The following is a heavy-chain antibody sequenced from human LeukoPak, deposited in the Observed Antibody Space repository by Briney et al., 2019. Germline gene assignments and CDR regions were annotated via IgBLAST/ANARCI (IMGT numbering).Heavy chain of an antibody. CDR2: IYYSGST. D-gene: IGHD3-9*01. CDR3: ARRGNYDILTGYRPFDY. Sequence: SETLSLTCTVSGGSINRNSYYWGWVRQPPGKGLEWIGNIYYSGSTYYNPSLKSRVTISVDTSKNQFSLKLSSVTAADTAVYYCARRGNYDILTGYRPFDYWGQGTLVTVSS. J-gene: IGHJ4*02. CDR1: GGSINRNSYY. V-gene: IGHV4-39*01.